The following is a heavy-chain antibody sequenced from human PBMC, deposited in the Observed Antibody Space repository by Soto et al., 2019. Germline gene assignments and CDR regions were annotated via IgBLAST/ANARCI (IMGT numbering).Heavy chain of an antibody. CDR3: AAPRAAVPHTRYFDP. CDR1: GFAFSNFA. V-gene: IGHV3-23*01. CDR2: IGSGSRGT. D-gene: IGHD6-13*01. Sequence: EAQLLESGGGLVQPGGSLRLSCAASGFAFSNFAMSWVRQAPGKGLEWVSAIGSGSRGTHYAESVEDRFTISRDDSKNTLYLQLNCLTAADTAVYYCAAPRAAVPHTRYFDPWGQGTPVTVSP. J-gene: IGHJ5*02.